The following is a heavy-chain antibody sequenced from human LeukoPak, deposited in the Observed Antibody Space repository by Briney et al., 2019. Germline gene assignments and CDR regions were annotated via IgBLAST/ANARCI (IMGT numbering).Heavy chain of an antibody. V-gene: IGHV4-59*01. Sequence: PSETLSLTCTVSGGSISSYYWSWIRQPPGKGLEWIGYIYYSGSTNYNPSLKSRVTISVDTSKNQFSLKLSSVTAADTAVYYCARGGQWCSHKHGFDPWGQGTLVTVSS. CDR1: GGSISSYY. D-gene: IGHD2-15*01. CDR2: IYYSGST. CDR3: ARGGQWCSHKHGFDP. J-gene: IGHJ5*02.